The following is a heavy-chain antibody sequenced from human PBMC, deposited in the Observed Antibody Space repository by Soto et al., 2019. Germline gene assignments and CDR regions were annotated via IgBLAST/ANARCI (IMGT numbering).Heavy chain of an antibody. J-gene: IGHJ5*02. Sequence: SVKVSCKASGFTLTSSAVQWVRQARGQRLEWIGWIVVGSGNTNYAQKFQERVTITRDMSTSTAYMELSSLRSEDTAVYYRAAGRDYDFWSGYLGNWFDPWGQGTLVTVSS. CDR1: GFTLTSSA. CDR2: IVVGSGNT. V-gene: IGHV1-58*01. D-gene: IGHD3-3*01. CDR3: AAGRDYDFWSGYLGNWFDP.